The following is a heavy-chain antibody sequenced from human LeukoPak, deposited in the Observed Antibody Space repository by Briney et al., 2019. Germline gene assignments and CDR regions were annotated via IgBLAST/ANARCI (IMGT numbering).Heavy chain of an antibody. CDR3: VRGLAAEGY. J-gene: IGHJ4*02. Sequence: GGSLRLSCAASGFTFSHYEMNWVRQAPGKGLEWVSYISSSGTTIYYADSVKGRFTISRDNAGNSLYLQMNSLRAEDAAVYYCVRGLAAEGYWGQGTLVTVSS. CDR1: GFTFSHYE. V-gene: IGHV3-48*03. CDR2: ISSSGTTI.